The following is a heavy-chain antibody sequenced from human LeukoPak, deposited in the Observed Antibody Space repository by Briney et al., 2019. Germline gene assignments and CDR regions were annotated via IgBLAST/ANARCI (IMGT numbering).Heavy chain of an antibody. Sequence: ASVKVSCKASGYTFTSYGISWVRQAPGQELEWMGWISAYNGNTNYAQKLQGRVTMTTDTSTSTAYMELRSLRSDDTAVYYCARGRGAHYYDSSGFDYWGQGTQVTVSS. V-gene: IGHV1-18*04. J-gene: IGHJ4*02. CDR3: ARGRGAHYYDSSGFDY. CDR1: GYTFTSYG. CDR2: ISAYNGNT. D-gene: IGHD3-22*01.